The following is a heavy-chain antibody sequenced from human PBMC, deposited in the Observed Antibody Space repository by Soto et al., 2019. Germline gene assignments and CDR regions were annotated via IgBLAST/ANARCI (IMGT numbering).Heavy chain of an antibody. V-gene: IGHV3-15*01. Sequence: EVQLVESGGGLVKPGGSLRLSCAASGFTFSNAWMSWVRQAPGKGLEWVGRIKRKTDGGTTDYAAPVKGRFTISRDDSKNTLYLQMNSLKTEDTAVYYCTTGLSSGYYRFDYWGQGTLVTVSS. D-gene: IGHD3-22*01. CDR3: TTGLSSGYYRFDY. J-gene: IGHJ4*02. CDR2: IKRKTDGGTT. CDR1: GFTFSNAW.